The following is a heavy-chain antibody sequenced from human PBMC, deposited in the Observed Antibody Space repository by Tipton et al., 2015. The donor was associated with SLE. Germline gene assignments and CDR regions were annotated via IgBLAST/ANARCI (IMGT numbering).Heavy chain of an antibody. J-gene: IGHJ4*02. V-gene: IGHV5-10-1*01. D-gene: IGHD6-19*01. CDR2: IDPSDSYT. Sequence: QLVQSGAEVKKPGESLKISCKGSGYSFTSYWIGWVRQMPGKGLEWMGRIDPSDSYTNYSPSFQGHVTISADKSISTAYLQWSSLKAADTAVYYCARRLEYSSGGYEEYFDYWGQGTLVTVSS. CDR1: GYSFTSYW. CDR3: ARRLEYSSGGYEEYFDY.